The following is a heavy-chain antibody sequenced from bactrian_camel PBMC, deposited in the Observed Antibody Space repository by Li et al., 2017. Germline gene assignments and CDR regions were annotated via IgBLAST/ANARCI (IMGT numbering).Heavy chain of an antibody. CDR3: AVVPYRERCIGAGDVFNW. V-gene: IGHV3S6*01. CDR1: GFTFANYW. Sequence: QVQLVESGGGLVQPGGSLRLSCAASGFTFANYWMDWVRQTPGKGLEWVSGILNTGRGTGYADSVKGRFTVSYDNAKSTLYLQMNNLKPEDTANYTCAVVPYRERCIGAGDVFNWWGPGTQVTVS. J-gene: IGHJ4*01. CDR2: ILNTGRGT. D-gene: IGHD1*01.